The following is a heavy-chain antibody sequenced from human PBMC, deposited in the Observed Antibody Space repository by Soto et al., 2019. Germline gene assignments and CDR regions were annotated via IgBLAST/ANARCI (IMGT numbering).Heavy chain of an antibody. D-gene: IGHD3-3*01. CDR3: ARADFWSGSLFDY. V-gene: IGHV4-59*01. Sequence: PSETLSLTCTVSGGSISSYYWSWIRQPPGKGLEWIGYIYYSGSTNYNPSLKSRVTISVDTSKNQFSLKLSSVTAADTAVYYCARADFWSGSLFDYWGQGTLVTVSS. J-gene: IGHJ4*02. CDR2: IYYSGST. CDR1: GGSISSYY.